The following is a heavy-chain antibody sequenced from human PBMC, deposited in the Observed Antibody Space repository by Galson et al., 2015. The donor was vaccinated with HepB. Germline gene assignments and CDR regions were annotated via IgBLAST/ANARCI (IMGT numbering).Heavy chain of an antibody. CDR3: ARDVAVAVLGSFDI. V-gene: IGHV3-7*01. CDR1: GLTYRFHC. J-gene: IGHJ3*02. D-gene: IGHD6-19*01. Sequence: SLRLSCAASGLTYRFHCMSWPRQAPGKGLEWVASIKQAGSEKYYVDSVKGRFTISRDNAKNSLYLQMNILRAEDTAVYYCARDVAVAVLGSFDIWGQGTMVTVSS. CDR2: IKQAGSEK.